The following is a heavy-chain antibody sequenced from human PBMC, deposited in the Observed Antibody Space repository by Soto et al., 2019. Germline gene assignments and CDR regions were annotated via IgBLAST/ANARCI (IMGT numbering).Heavy chain of an antibody. V-gene: IGHV3-33*01. CDR1: GFTFSSYG. J-gene: IGHJ5*02. CDR3: ARDGSGTTFGWFDP. CDR2: IWYDGSNK. D-gene: IGHD1-7*01. Sequence: GGSLRLSCAASGFTFSSYGMHWVRQAPGKGLEWVAVIWYDGSNKYYADSVKGRFTISRDNSKNTLYLQMNSLRAEDTAVYYCARDGSGTTFGWFDPWGQGTLVTVSS.